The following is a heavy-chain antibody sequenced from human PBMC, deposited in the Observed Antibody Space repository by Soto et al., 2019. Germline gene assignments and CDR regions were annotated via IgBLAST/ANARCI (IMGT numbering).Heavy chain of an antibody. CDR2: IIPIFGTA. Sequence: SVKVSCKASGGTFSSYAISWVRQAPGQGLEWMGGIIPIFGTANYAQKFQGRVTITADESTSTAYMELSSLRSEDTAVYYCARQGVVVVPAAYGGNWFDPWGQGTLVTVSS. J-gene: IGHJ5*02. D-gene: IGHD2-2*01. CDR1: GGTFSSYA. V-gene: IGHV1-69*13. CDR3: ARQGVVVVPAAYGGNWFDP.